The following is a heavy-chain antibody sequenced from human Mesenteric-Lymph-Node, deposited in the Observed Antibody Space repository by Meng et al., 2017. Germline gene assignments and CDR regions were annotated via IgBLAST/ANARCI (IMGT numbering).Heavy chain of an antibody. CDR2: IYHSGST. Sequence: HLTGPDQGLVRPPGTPSLTCAVPGGSISSSNWWSWVRQPPGKGLEWIGEIYHSGSTNYNPSLKSRVTISVDKSKNQFSLKLSSVTAADTAVYYCARYPLPCSGGSCYQGNWFDPWGQGTLVTVSS. D-gene: IGHD2-15*01. V-gene: IGHV4-4*03. CDR3: ARYPLPCSGGSCYQGNWFDP. J-gene: IGHJ5*02. CDR1: GGSISSSNW.